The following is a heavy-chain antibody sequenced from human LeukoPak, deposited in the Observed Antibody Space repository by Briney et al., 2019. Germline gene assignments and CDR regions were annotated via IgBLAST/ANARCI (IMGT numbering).Heavy chain of an antibody. Sequence: GGSLRLSCAASGFTFSSYGMHWVRQAPGKGLEWVAVISYDGSNKYYADSVKGRFTISRDNSKNTLYLQMNSLRAEDTAVYYCAKDEGYYGSSGYHDYWGQGTLVTVSS. V-gene: IGHV3-30*18. CDR1: GFTFSSYG. J-gene: IGHJ4*02. CDR3: AKDEGYYGSSGYHDY. CDR2: ISYDGSNK. D-gene: IGHD3-22*01.